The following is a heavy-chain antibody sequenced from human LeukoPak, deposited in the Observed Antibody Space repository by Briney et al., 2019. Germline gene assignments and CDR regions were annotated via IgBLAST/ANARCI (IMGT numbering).Heavy chain of an antibody. D-gene: IGHD4-17*01. Sequence: ASVKVSCKASGYTFTSYGISWVQQAPGQGLDWMGWISAYNGNTNYAQKLQGRVTMTTDTSTSTAYMELRSLRSDDTAVYYCARNPGADYGDYSSNFDYWGQGTLVTVSS. CDR1: GYTFTSYG. CDR3: ARNPGADYGDYSSNFDY. J-gene: IGHJ4*02. V-gene: IGHV1-18*01. CDR2: ISAYNGNT.